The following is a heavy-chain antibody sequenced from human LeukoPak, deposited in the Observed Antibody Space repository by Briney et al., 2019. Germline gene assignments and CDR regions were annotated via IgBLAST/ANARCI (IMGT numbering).Heavy chain of an antibody. Sequence: GESLKISCKASGYTFTSYGISWVRQAPGQGLEWMGWISAYNGNTNYAQKLQGRVTMTTDTSTSTAYMELRSLRSDDTAVYYCARAFLYSYGLFQYFDYWGQGTLVTVSS. CDR3: ARAFLYSYGLFQYFDY. CDR1: GYTFTSYG. D-gene: IGHD5-18*01. CDR2: ISAYNGNT. V-gene: IGHV1-18*01. J-gene: IGHJ4*02.